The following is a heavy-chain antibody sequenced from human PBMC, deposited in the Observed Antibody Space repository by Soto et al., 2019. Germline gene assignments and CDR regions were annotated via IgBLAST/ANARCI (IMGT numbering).Heavy chain of an antibody. D-gene: IGHD4-17*01. CDR1: GYTFTSYG. CDR3: ARDGDYVSTDLGY. V-gene: IGHV1-18*01. J-gene: IGHJ4*02. Sequence: QVQLVQSGAEVKKPGASVKVSCKASGYTFTSYGISWLRQAHGQGLEWMGCISAYNGNTNYAQQLQVRVTLTINTSPTTAEVERRSLRSDDTAAYYSARDGDYVSTDLGYGAQGTLVPVSS. CDR2: ISAYNGNT.